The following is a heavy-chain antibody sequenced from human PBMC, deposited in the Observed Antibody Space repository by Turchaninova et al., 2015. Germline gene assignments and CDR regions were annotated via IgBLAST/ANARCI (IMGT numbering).Heavy chain of an antibody. J-gene: IGHJ4*02. CDR2: IYYSGST. CDR3: ARGELVFDY. CDR1: GGSIISGDYY. D-gene: IGHD6-13*01. Sequence: QVQLQESGPGLVKPSQTLSLTSTVPGGSIISGDYYWRWIRQHPGKGLEWIGYIYYSGSTYYNPSLESRVSISVDTSKSQFSLKLSSVTAADTAVYYCARGELVFDYWGQGTLVTVSS. V-gene: IGHV4-31*03.